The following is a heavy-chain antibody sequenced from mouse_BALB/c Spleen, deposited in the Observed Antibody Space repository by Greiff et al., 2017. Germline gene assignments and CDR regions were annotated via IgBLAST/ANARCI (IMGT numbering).Heavy chain of an antibody. D-gene: IGHD1-2*01. CDR3: AREGDYYGYFFAY. CDR1: GYSFTGYY. Sequence: VQLQQSGPELVKPGASVKISCKASGYSFTGYYMHWVKQSHVKSLEWIGRINPYNGATSYNQNFKDKASLTVDKSSSTAYMELHSLTSEDSAVYYCAREGDYYGYFFAYWGQGTLVTVSA. J-gene: IGHJ3*01. V-gene: IGHV1-31*01. CDR2: INPYNGAT.